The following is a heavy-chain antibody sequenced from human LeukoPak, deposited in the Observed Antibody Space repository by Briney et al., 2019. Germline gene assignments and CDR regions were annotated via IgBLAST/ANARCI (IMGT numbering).Heavy chain of an antibody. D-gene: IGHD2-2*01. V-gene: IGHV4-34*01. CDR3: ARGSTSFNWFDH. J-gene: IGHJ5*02. CDR2: INHSGST. CDR1: GGSFSGYY. Sequence: SETLSLTCAVYGGSFSGYYWSWIRQPPGKGLEWIGEINHSGSTNYNPSLKSRVTISVDTSKNQFSLKLNSVTAADTAVYYCARGSTSFNWFDHWGQGTLVTVSS.